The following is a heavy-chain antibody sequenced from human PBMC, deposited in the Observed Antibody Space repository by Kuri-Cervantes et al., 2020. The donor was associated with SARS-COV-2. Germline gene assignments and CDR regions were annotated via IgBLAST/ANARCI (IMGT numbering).Heavy chain of an antibody. CDR3: ARFRITMRGFDP. CDR1: GYTFTGYY. V-gene: IGHV1-2*02. D-gene: IGHD3-22*01. Sequence: ASVKVSCKASGYTFTGYYMHWVRQAPGQGLEWMGWINPNSGGTNYAQKFQGRVTITRDTSISTAYTELSRLRSDDTAVYYCARFRITMRGFDPWGQGTLVTVSS. J-gene: IGHJ5*02. CDR2: INPNSGGT.